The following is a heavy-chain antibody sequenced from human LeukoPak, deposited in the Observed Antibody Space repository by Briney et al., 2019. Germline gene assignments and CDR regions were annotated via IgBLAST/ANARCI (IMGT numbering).Heavy chain of an antibody. CDR2: IYHSGST. V-gene: IGHV4-59*12. Sequence: SETLSLTCTVSGGSISSYYWSWIRQPPGKGLEWIGYIYHSGSTNYNPSLKSRVTISVDTSKNQFSLKLSSVTAADTAVYYCARDMDIVATSDAFDIWGQGTMVTVSS. CDR1: GGSISSYY. CDR3: ARDMDIVATSDAFDI. D-gene: IGHD5-12*01. J-gene: IGHJ3*02.